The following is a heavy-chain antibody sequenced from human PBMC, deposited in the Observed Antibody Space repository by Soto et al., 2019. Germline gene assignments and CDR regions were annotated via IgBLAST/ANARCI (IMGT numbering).Heavy chain of an antibody. CDR3: VRDGTKTLRDWFDH. CDR1: GASISGFY. D-gene: IGHD1-1*01. V-gene: IGHV4-4*07. CDR2: IYAIGTT. J-gene: IGHJ5*02. Sequence: SETLSLTCTVSGASISGFYWSWIRKSAGKGLEWIGRIYAIGTTDYNPSLKSRVMMSVDTSKKQFSLKLRSVTAADTAVYYCVRDGTKTLRDWFDHWGQGISVTVSS.